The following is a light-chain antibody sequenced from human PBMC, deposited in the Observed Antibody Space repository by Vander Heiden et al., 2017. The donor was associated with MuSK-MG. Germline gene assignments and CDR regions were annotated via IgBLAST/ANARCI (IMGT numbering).Light chain of an antibody. J-gene: IGKJ2*01. V-gene: IGKV1-39*01. CDR3: QQSDSSPYT. Sequence: DIQMTQSPSSLSASVGDRVSITCRAGQTISTYLNWYQQKPGKAPKLLISAASSLQSGVPSRFSGNGSGTVFTLTISRLQPEDFSTYCCQQSDSSPYTFGQGTTMEMK. CDR1: QTISTY. CDR2: AAS.